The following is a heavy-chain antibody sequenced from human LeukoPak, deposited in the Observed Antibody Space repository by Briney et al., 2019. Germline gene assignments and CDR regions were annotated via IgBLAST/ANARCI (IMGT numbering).Heavy chain of an antibody. V-gene: IGHV3-30*02. CDR1: GFTFSSYG. CDR2: IRYDGSNK. CDR3: ANLVSAAAAGLPDY. D-gene: IGHD6-13*01. Sequence: GGSLRLSCAASGFTFSSYGMHWVRQAPGKGLEWVAFIRYDGSNKYYADSVKGRFTISRDNSKNTLYLQMNSLRAEDTAVYYCANLVSAAAAGLPDYWGQGTLVTVSS. J-gene: IGHJ4*02.